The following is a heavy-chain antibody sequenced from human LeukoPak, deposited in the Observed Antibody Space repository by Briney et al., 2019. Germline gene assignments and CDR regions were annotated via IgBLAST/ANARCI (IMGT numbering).Heavy chain of an antibody. V-gene: IGHV3-23*01. CDR1: GFISTTHG. J-gene: IGHJ4*01. CDR2: ITGSGDST. CDR3: GKERYGSSSVVDY. Sequence: GGSLRLSCKTSGFISTTHGMTWVRQAPGRGLEWVSGITGSGDSTNYADSVKGRFTISRDNSKNTVYLQMNSLRVEDTAVYHCGKERYGSSSVVDYWGHGTLVTVSS. D-gene: IGHD6-6*01.